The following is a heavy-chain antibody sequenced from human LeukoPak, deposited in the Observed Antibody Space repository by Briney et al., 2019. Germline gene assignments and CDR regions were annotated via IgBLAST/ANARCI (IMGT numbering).Heavy chain of an antibody. Sequence: VRSLRLSCAASGFTFSDYEMNWVRQAPGKGLEWVSYISNSGSTIYYADSVKGRFTISRDNAKNSLYLQLNSLRAEDTALYYCARRGYFDYWGQGTLVTVSS. CDR2: ISNSGSTI. CDR1: GFTFSDYE. V-gene: IGHV3-48*03. J-gene: IGHJ4*02. CDR3: ARRGYFDY.